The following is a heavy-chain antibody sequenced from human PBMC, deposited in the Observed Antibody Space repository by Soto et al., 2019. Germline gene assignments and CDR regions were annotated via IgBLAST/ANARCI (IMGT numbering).Heavy chain of an antibody. CDR1: GFTFSNAW. Sequence: SGGSLRLSCAASGFTFSNAWINWVRQAPGKGLEWVGRIKSKTDGGTTDYAAPVKGRFAISRDDSNNMVYLQMNSLKIEDTAVYYCTTDSYSTIIRVRFDYWGHGTLVTVSS. CDR3: TTDSYSTIIRVRFDY. J-gene: IGHJ4*01. D-gene: IGHD2-8*01. CDR2: IKSKTDGGTT. V-gene: IGHV3-15*07.